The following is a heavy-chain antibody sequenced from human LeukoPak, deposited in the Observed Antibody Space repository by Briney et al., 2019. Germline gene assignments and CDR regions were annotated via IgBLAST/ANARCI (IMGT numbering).Heavy chain of an antibody. CDR2: IIPIFGTA. CDR3: ASNGDYEAPISY. D-gene: IGHD4-17*01. V-gene: IGHV1-69*13. CDR1: GGTFSSYA. J-gene: IGHJ4*02. Sequence: ASVKVSCKASGGTFSSYAISWVRQAPEQGLEWMGGIIPIFGTANYAQKFQGRVTITADESTSTAYMELSSLRSEDTAVYYCASNGDYEAPISYWGQGTLVTASS.